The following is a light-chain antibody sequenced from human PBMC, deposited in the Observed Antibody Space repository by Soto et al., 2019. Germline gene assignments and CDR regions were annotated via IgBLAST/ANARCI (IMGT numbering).Light chain of an antibody. CDR1: QSVGST. J-gene: IGKJ5*01. CDR3: QQYNKWPIT. CDR2: GVS. Sequence: EIVMTQSPATLSVSPGERAPLSCRASQSVGSTLAWYQQKPGQAPRLLIYGVSSRATAVPARFSGSGSETEFTLTISSLQSDDSAVYYCQQYNKWPITFGQGTRLEI. V-gene: IGKV3-15*01.